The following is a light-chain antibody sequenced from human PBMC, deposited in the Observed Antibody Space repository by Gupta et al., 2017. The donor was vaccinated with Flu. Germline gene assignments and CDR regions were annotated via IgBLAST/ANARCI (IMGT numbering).Light chain of an antibody. CDR3: QQRSNWPPLT. CDR2: DAS. V-gene: IGKV3-11*01. CDR1: QSVSSY. J-gene: IGKJ5*01. Sequence: EIVLTQSPATLSLSPGERATLSCSARQSVSSYLAWYQQKPGQAPRLLIYDASNRATGIPARFSGSGSGTDFALTISSLEPEDFAVYYCQQRSNWPPLTFGQGTRLEIK.